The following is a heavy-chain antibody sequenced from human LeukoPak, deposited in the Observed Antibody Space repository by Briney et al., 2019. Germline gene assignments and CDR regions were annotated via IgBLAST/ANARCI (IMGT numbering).Heavy chain of an antibody. Sequence: AASVKVSYKASGGTFSSYAISWVRQAPGQGLEWMGGIIPIFGTANYAQKFQGRVTITTDESTSTAYMELSSLRSEDTAVYYCTRARYYYDSSGYYDYWGQGTLVTVSS. V-gene: IGHV1-69*05. J-gene: IGHJ4*02. D-gene: IGHD3-22*01. CDR3: TRARYYYDSSGYYDY. CDR1: GGTFSSYA. CDR2: IIPIFGTA.